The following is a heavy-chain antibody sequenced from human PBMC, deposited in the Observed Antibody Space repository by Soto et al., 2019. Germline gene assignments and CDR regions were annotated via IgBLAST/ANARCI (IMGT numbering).Heavy chain of an antibody. CDR3: ARTETSGYFAY. D-gene: IGHD1-26*01. V-gene: IGHV4-39*01. CDR1: GGSISNTNYY. Sequence: QLQLQESGPGLVKPSETLSLTCTVSGGSISNTNYYWGWIRQPPGKGLEWIGSIYYSGSTHYSPSXKXXVTISVDTSKQQFSLKRNSVPAADTAVYYCARTETSGYFAYWGQGTLVTVSS. J-gene: IGHJ4*02. CDR2: IYYSGST.